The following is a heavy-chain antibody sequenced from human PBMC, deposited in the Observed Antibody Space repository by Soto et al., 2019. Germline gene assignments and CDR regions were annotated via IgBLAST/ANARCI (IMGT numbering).Heavy chain of an antibody. Sequence: QVQLQESGPGLVKPSHTLSLTCAVSGDSIGTDGYYWSWIRQVPGKGLEWIGHMYYSGSTSYNPSLKSRVTISGDTSKNQFSLSLTSVTAADTGVYFCARGGVLRFLKWFPGGWLDPWGQGTLVSVSS. CDR3: ARGGVLRFLKWFPGGWLDP. D-gene: IGHD3-3*01. J-gene: IGHJ5*02. CDR1: GDSIGTDGYY. CDR2: MYYSGST. V-gene: IGHV4-31*11.